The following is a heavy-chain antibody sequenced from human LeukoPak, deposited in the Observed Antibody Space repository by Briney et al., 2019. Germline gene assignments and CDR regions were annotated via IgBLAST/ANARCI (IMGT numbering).Heavy chain of an antibody. CDR3: ATPGIAAAPSPHIDY. J-gene: IGHJ4*02. V-gene: IGHV1-24*01. CDR2: FDPEDGET. D-gene: IGHD6-13*01. CDR1: GYTLTELS. Sequence: ASVKVSCKVSGYTLTELSMHWVRQAPGKGLEWMGGFDPEDGETIYAQKFQGRVTMAEDTSTDTAYMELSSLRSEDTAVYYCATPGIAAAPSPHIDYWGQGTLVTVSS.